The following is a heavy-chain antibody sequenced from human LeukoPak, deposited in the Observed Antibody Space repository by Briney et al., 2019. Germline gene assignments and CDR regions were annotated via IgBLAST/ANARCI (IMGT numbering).Heavy chain of an antibody. Sequence: GGSLRLSCAASGFTFSSYAMSWVRQAPGKGLEWVSAISGSGGSTYYADSVKGRFTISRDNAKNSLYLQMNSLRAEDTALYYCARDLEGYSYGYDAYYYYMDVWGKGTTVTVSS. CDR3: ARDLEGYSYGYDAYYYYMDV. D-gene: IGHD5-18*01. CDR2: ISGSGGST. V-gene: IGHV3-23*01. J-gene: IGHJ6*03. CDR1: GFTFSSYA.